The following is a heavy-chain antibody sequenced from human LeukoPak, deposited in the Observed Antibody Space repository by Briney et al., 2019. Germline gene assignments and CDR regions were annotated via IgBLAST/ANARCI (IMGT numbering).Heavy chain of an antibody. Sequence: SETLSLTCTVSGGSISSSSYYWGWIRQPPGKGLEWIGRIYYSGSTYYSPALKSRVTMSVDTSKNQFSLKLSSVTAADTAVYYCARGEFSGGNRNWFDPWGQGTLVTVSS. V-gene: IGHV4-39*07. CDR3: ARGEFSGGNRNWFDP. CDR2: IYYSGST. D-gene: IGHD2-15*01. J-gene: IGHJ5*02. CDR1: GGSISSSSYY.